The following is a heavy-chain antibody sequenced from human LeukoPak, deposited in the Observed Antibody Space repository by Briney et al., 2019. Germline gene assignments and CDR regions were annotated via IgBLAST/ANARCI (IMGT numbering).Heavy chain of an antibody. D-gene: IGHD5-18*01. J-gene: IGHJ3*02. CDR1: GGSFSGYY. CDR3: ARDGLWIQNAFDI. CDR2: INHSGST. Sequence: PSETLSLTCAVYGGSFSGYYWSWIRQPPGKGLEWIGEINHSGSTNYNPSLKSRVTISVDTSKNQFSLKLSSVTAADTAVYYCARDGLWIQNAFDIWGQGTMVTVSS. V-gene: IGHV4-34*01.